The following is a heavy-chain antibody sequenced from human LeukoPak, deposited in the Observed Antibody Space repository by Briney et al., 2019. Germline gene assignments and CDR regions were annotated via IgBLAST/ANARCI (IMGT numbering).Heavy chain of an antibody. CDR1: GGPISSYY. J-gene: IGHJ5*02. V-gene: IGHV4-59*01. D-gene: IGHD6-19*01. CDR3: ARASSGWYNWFDP. CDR2: IYYSGST. Sequence: SETLSLTCTVSGGPISSYYWSWIRQPPGKGLEWIGYIYYSGSTNYNPSLKSRVTISVDTSKNQFSLKLSSVTAADTAVYYCARASSGWYNWFDPWGQGTLVTVSS.